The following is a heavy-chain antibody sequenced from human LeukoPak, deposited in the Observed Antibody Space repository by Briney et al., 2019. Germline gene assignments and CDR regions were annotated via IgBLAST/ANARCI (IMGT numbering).Heavy chain of an antibody. D-gene: IGHD5-18*01. CDR2: IYYSGST. CDR1: GGSISSYY. CDR3: ARGGYSYGYWSFDY. J-gene: IGHJ4*02. V-gene: IGHV4-59*01. Sequence: SETLSLTCTVSGGSISSYYWSWIRQPPGKGLEWIGYIYYSGSTNYNPSLKSRVTISEDTSKNQFSLKLSSVTAADTAVYYCARGGYSYGYWSFDYWGQGTLVTVSS.